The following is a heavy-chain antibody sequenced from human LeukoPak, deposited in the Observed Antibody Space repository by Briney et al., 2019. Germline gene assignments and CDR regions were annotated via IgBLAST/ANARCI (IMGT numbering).Heavy chain of an antibody. CDR2: ISSSSSYI. V-gene: IGHV3-21*01. D-gene: IGHD2-21*02. CDR1: GFTFSSYS. CDR3: ARDFAYCGGDCYIPPPENWFDP. Sequence: GGSLRLSCAASGFTFSSYSMNWVRQAPGKGLEWVSSISSSSSYIYYADSVKGRFTISRDNAKNSLYLQMNSLRAEDTAVYHCARDFAYCGGDCYIPPPENWFDPWGQGTLVTVSS. J-gene: IGHJ5*02.